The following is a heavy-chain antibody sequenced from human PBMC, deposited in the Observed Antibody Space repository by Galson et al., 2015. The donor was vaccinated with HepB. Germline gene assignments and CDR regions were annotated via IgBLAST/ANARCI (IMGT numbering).Heavy chain of an antibody. CDR1: GFTVSSNY. J-gene: IGHJ2*01. D-gene: IGHD3-22*01. CDR2: MYVGGST. Sequence: SLRLSCAASGFTVSSNYMTWVRQAPGKGLEWVSIMYVGGSTSYVDSVKGRFAISSHNSKNTLYLQMNGLRPEDTAVYYCAKGGIASTSGYATWYFDLWGRGTLVTVSS. V-gene: IGHV3-53*04. CDR3: AKGGIASTSGYATWYFDL.